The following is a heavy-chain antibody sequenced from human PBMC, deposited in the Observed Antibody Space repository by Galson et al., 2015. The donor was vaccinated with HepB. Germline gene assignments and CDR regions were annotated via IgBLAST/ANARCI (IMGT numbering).Heavy chain of an antibody. CDR2: MNPNSGNT. J-gene: IGHJ4*02. D-gene: IGHD3-22*01. V-gene: IGHV1-8*01. Sequence: SVKVSCKASGYTFTSYDINWVRQATGQGLEWMGWMNPNSGNTGYAQKFQGRVTMTRNTSISTAYMELSSLRSEDTAVYYCARGHPYYYDSSGHLGYWGQGTLVTVSS. CDR1: GYTFTSYD. CDR3: ARGHPYYYDSSGHLGY.